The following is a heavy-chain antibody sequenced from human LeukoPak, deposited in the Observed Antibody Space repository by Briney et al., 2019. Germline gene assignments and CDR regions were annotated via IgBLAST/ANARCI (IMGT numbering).Heavy chain of an antibody. CDR2: ISHSGST. D-gene: IGHD6-13*01. CDR1: GGSISSYY. CDR3: ARERGGSSWYSGFDY. Sequence: SETLSLTCTVSGGSISSYYWSWIRQPPGKGLEWIGEISHSGSTNYNPSLKSRVTISVDTSKNQFSLKLSSVTAADTAVYYCARERGGSSWYSGFDYWGQGTLVTVSS. J-gene: IGHJ4*02. V-gene: IGHV4-34*01.